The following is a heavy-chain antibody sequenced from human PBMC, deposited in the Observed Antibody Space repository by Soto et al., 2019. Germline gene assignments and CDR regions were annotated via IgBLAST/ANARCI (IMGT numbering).Heavy chain of an antibody. Sequence: SVKVSCNASGGTFSSYAIRLVRQAPGQGLEWMGGIIPIFGTANYAQKFQGRVTITADKSTSTAYMELSSLRSEDTAVYYCARDEGGYSGYGMDVWGQGTTVTVSS. J-gene: IGHJ6*02. CDR2: IIPIFGTA. V-gene: IGHV1-69*06. CDR1: GGTFSSYA. D-gene: IGHD1-26*01. CDR3: ARDEGGYSGYGMDV.